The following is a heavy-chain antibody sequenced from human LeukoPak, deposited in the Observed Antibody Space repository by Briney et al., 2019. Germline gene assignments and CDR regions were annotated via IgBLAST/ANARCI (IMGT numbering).Heavy chain of an antibody. D-gene: IGHD2-21*01. CDR1: GGSISDYY. CDR3: ARQTFPSMFIDF. V-gene: IGHV4-59*08. CDR2: IYYSGST. J-gene: IGHJ4*02. Sequence: PSETLSLTCTVSGGSISDYYWIWIRQSPGKGLEWIGYIYYSGSTSYNPSLESRVTISVDTSKDQFSLKVNSVTAADTATYFCARQTFPSMFIDFWGQGALVTVSS.